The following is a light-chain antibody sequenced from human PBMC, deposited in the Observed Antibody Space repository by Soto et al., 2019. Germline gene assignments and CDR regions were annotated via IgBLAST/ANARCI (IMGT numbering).Light chain of an antibody. CDR3: QQYAISPPFS. CDR2: GAS. CDR1: QTVGSNY. J-gene: IGKJ2*01. Sequence: EIVLTQSPGTLSLSPGERATLSCRASQTVGSNYLAWYQQKPGQAPRLLIYGASSRATGIPDRFSGSGSGTDLTLTISRLESEDFAVYYCQQYAISPPFSFAQGTKLETK. V-gene: IGKV3-20*01.